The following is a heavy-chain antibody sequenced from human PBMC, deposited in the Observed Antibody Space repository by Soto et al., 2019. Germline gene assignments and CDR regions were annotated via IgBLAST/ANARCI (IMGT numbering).Heavy chain of an antibody. CDR3: ARRRGGSYFDY. D-gene: IGHD5-12*01. Sequence: EVQLVESGGGLVQPGGSLRLSCAASGFTVSSNYMSWVRQAPGKGLEWVSVIYSGGSTYYADSVKGRFTISRDNSRNTVYLQMNTLGAKDTAVYDCARRRGGSYFDYWGRGPLVTVSS. J-gene: IGHJ4*02. V-gene: IGHV3-66*01. CDR2: IYSGGST. CDR1: GFTVSSNY.